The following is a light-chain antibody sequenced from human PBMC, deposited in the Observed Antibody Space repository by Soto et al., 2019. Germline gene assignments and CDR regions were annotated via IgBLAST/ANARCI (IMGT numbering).Light chain of an antibody. Sequence: EIVLTQSPATLSLSPGERATLSCRASQSVSSYLAWHQQKPGQAPRLLIYDASNRATGIPARFSGSGSGTDFTLTISSLEPADFAVYYCQQRSNWPPLTFGGGTKVEIK. J-gene: IGKJ4*01. CDR3: QQRSNWPPLT. V-gene: IGKV3-11*01. CDR2: DAS. CDR1: QSVSSY.